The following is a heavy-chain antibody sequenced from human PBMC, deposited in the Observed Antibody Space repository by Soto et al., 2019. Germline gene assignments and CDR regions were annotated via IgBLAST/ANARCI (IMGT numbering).Heavy chain of an antibody. D-gene: IGHD3-3*01. CDR2: IYSGGST. V-gene: IGHV3-66*01. CDR1: GFTVSSNY. CDR3: ARGYLDFWGGYGPQSFDY. Sequence: GGSLRLSCAASGFTVSSNYMSWVRQAPGKGLEWVSVIYSGGSTYYADSVKGRFTISRDNSKNTLYLQMNSLRAEDTAVYYCARGYLDFWGGYGPQSFDYWGQGTLVTVSS. J-gene: IGHJ4*02.